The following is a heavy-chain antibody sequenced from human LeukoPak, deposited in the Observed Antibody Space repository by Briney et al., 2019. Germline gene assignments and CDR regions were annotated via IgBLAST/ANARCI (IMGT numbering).Heavy chain of an antibody. CDR3: AKVSGGLPAALIDY. V-gene: IGHV3-23*01. CDR1: GFTFSSYA. Sequence: PGGSLRLSCAASGFTFSSYAMSWVRQAPGKGLEWVSAISGSGGSTYYADSVKGRFTISRDNSKNTLYLQMNSLRAEDTAVYYCAKVSGGLPAALIDYWGQRTLVTVSS. J-gene: IGHJ4*02. D-gene: IGHD6-13*01. CDR2: ISGSGGST.